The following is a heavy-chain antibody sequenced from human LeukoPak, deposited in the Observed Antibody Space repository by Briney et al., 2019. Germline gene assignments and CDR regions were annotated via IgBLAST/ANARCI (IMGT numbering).Heavy chain of an antibody. J-gene: IGHJ4*02. CDR3: ARDGGMGIAATGVDY. CDR1: GGSISSYY. V-gene: IGHV4-4*07. Sequence: SETLSLTCTVSGGSISSYYWGWIRQPAGKGLEWIGRIYTSGSTNYNPSLKSRVTISVDKSKNQFSLKLSPVTAADTAVYYCARDGGMGIAATGVDYWGQGTLVTVSS. CDR2: IYTSGST. D-gene: IGHD6-13*01.